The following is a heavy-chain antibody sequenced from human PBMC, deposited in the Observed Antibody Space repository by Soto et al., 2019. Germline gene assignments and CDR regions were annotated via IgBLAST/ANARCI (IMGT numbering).Heavy chain of an antibody. CDR3: ARSLTQAAFDS. V-gene: IGHV4-31*03. CDR2: IYPSGSS. D-gene: IGHD6-25*01. J-gene: IGHJ4*02. Sequence: SETLSLTCPVSGCSISRGGHYWNWIRQRPGKGLEWIGYIYPSGSSYYKPSLRNRVSIPVDTSKNQVSLQLTSVTAADTAVYYCARSLTQAAFDSWGQGALVTVSS. CDR1: GCSISRGGHY.